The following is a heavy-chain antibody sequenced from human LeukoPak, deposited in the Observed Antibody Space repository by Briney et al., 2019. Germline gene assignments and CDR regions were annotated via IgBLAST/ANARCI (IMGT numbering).Heavy chain of an antibody. CDR2: LYSGGNT. Sequence: GGSLRLSCVVSGFTVSSNYMSWVRRAPGKGLEWVSVLYSGGNTNYADSVKGRFTISRDNSKNTVYLQMNSLRSEDTAVYYCARVRFLEWLSFDYWGRGTLVTVSS. D-gene: IGHD3-3*01. J-gene: IGHJ4*02. CDR1: GFTVSSNY. CDR3: ARVRFLEWLSFDY. V-gene: IGHV3-66*01.